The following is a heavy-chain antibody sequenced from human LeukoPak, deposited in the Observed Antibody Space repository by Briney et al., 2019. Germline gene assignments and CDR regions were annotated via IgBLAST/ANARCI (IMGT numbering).Heavy chain of an antibody. CDR1: GGSISSGGYY. V-gene: IGHV4-30-2*02. Sequence: PSQTLSLTCTVSGGSISSGGYYWSWIRQPPGKGLEWIGYIYHSGSTYYNPSLKSRVTISVDTSKNQFSLKLTSVTAADTAVYYCARKEWVPYYFDFWGQGTLVTVSS. CDR3: ARKEWVPYYFDF. D-gene: IGHD3-3*01. J-gene: IGHJ4*02. CDR2: IYHSGST.